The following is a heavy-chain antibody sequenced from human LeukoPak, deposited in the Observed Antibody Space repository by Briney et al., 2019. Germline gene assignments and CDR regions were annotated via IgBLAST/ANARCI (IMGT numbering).Heavy chain of an antibody. V-gene: IGHV4-59*01. D-gene: IGHD5-18*01. Sequence: PSETLSLTCTVSGGSISSYYWSWIRQPPGKGLEWIGYIYYSGSTNYKSSLKSRVTISVDTSKNQFSLKLSSVTAADTAVYYCARTTEGGYSYGYFYYYYMDVWGKGTTVTISS. J-gene: IGHJ6*03. CDR1: GGSISSYY. CDR3: ARTTEGGYSYGYFYYYYMDV. CDR2: IYYSGST.